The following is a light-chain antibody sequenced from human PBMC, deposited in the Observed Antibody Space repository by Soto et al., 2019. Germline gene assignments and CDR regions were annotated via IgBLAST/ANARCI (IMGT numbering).Light chain of an antibody. CDR1: SSNIGAGYD. CDR2: GNS. V-gene: IGLV1-40*01. Sequence: QSVLTQPPSVSGAPGQRVTISCTGSSSNIGAGYDVHWYQQLPGTAHKLLIYGNSNRPSGVPDRFSGSKSGTSASLAITGLQAEDEADYYCQSYDNSLSVYVFGTGTKVTVL. CDR3: QSYDNSLSVYV. J-gene: IGLJ1*01.